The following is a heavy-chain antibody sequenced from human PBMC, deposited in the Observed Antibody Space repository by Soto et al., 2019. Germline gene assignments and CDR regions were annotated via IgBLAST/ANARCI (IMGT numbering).Heavy chain of an antibody. CDR3: AKDAVFYYDSSGYYVY. Sequence: EVQLLESGGGLVQPGGSLRLSCAASGFTFRSYAMSWVRQAPGKGLEWVSAVSGSGGTTYYADSVKGRFTISIDNSKNTRDLPMNSLRAEDTAVYYCAKDAVFYYDSSGYYVYWGQGTLVTVSS. J-gene: IGHJ4*02. CDR2: VSGSGGTT. CDR1: GFTFRSYA. D-gene: IGHD3-22*01. V-gene: IGHV3-23*01.